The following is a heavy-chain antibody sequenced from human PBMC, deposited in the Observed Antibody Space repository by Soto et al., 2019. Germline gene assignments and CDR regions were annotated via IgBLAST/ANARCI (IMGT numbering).Heavy chain of an antibody. Sequence: SETLSLTCTVSGGSISSGNYYLSWIRQPPGKGLEWIGFMSYSGSTSYNASLKSRVTISVDTSKSQFSLNLSFVTAADTAVYYCATMGTPATGLYYFDNWGQGTLVTVSS. D-gene: IGHD1-7*01. CDR3: ATMGTPATGLYYFDN. CDR1: GGSISSGNYY. CDR2: MSYSGST. J-gene: IGHJ4*02. V-gene: IGHV4-30-4*01.